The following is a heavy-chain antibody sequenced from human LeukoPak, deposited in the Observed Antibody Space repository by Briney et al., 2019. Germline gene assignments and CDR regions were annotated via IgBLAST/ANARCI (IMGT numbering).Heavy chain of an antibody. CDR2: ISGSGGST. CDR1: GFTFSSYA. CDR3: AKGLQLYYYDSNSYRGGYYFDY. J-gene: IGHJ4*02. V-gene: IGHV3-23*01. Sequence: GGSLRLSCAASGFTFSSYAMSWVRQAPGKGLEWVSAISGSGGSTYYADSVKGRFTISRDNSKNTLYLQMSSLRAEDTAVYYCAKGLQLYYYDSNSYRGGYYFDYWGQGTLVTVSS. D-gene: IGHD3-22*01.